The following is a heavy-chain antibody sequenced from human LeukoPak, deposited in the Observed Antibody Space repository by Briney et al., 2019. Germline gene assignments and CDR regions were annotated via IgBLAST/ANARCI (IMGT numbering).Heavy chain of an antibody. Sequence: GGSLRLSCAASGFTFSTYGMQWVRQAPGKGLEWVAFIRYDGSNEYYTDSVKGRFTISRDNSKNTLYLQMNSLRAEDTAVYYCAKDPWRPIAVAGTLPDYWGQGTLVSVSS. CDR2: IRYDGSNE. CDR1: GFTFSTYG. J-gene: IGHJ4*02. D-gene: IGHD6-19*01. CDR3: AKDPWRPIAVAGTLPDY. V-gene: IGHV3-30*02.